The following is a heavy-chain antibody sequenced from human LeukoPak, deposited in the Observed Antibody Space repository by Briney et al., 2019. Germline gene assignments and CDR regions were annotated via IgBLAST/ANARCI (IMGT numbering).Heavy chain of an antibody. J-gene: IGHJ4*02. Sequence: PGGSLRLSCAASGFTFSSYGMHWVRQAPGKGLEWVAFIRYDGSNKYYADSVKGRFTISRDNSKNTLYLQMNSLRAEDTAVYYCAKGGFGELLSDTNFDYWGQGTLVTVSS. D-gene: IGHD3-10*01. V-gene: IGHV3-30*02. CDR2: IRYDGSNK. CDR1: GFTFSSYG. CDR3: AKGGFGELLSDTNFDY.